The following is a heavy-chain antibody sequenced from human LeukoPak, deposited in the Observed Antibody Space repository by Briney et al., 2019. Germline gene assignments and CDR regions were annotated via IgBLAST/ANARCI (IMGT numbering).Heavy chain of an antibody. CDR1: GFTFSSYA. V-gene: IGHV3-23*01. Sequence: GGSLRLSCAASGFTFSSYAMSWVRQAPGKGLEWVSAISGSGGSTYYADSVKGRFTISRDNSKNTLYLQMNSLRAGDTAVYYCARRPPDYYDSSGYYYFDYWGQGTLVTVSS. CDR2: ISGSGGST. D-gene: IGHD3-22*01. J-gene: IGHJ4*02. CDR3: ARRPPDYYDSSGYYYFDY.